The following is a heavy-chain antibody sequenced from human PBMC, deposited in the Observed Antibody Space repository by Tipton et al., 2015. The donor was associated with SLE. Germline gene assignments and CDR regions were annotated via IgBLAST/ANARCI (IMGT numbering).Heavy chain of an antibody. CDR3: ARTMTGDYFDY. CDR1: GFTFSNFW. D-gene: IGHD1-14*01. J-gene: IGHJ4*02. CDR2: INGDGSDT. Sequence: SLRLSCVVSGFTFSNFWVHWVRQAPGKGLVWVSRINGDGSDTTYADSVKGRFTISRDNAKNTLYLQMNSLRAEDTAVYYCARTMTGDYFDYWGQGTLVTVSS. V-gene: IGHV3-74*01.